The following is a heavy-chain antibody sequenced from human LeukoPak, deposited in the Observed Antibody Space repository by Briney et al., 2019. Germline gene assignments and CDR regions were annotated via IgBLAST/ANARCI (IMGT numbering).Heavy chain of an antibody. V-gene: IGHV3-7*01. J-gene: IGHJ4*02. Sequence: GSLRLSCAASGFTFSSYWMSWVRHAPGKGLEWVANIKQDGSAKFYVDSVRGRFTISRDNAKNSLYLQMNSLRVEDTAIYYCAREGGYNYDGDFWGQGTLVTVSS. CDR2: IKQDGSAK. D-gene: IGHD5-24*01. CDR1: GFTFSSYW. CDR3: AREGGYNYDGDF.